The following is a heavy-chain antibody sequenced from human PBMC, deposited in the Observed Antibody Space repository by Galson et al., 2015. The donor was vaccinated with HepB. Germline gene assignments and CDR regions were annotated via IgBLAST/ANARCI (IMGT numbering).Heavy chain of an antibody. CDR1: GYIFTNYG. D-gene: IGHD1-7*01. J-gene: IGHJ5*02. CDR2: ISVYSGDT. CDR3: ARDYGMNTRNYSDP. Sequence: SVKVSCKASGYIFTNYGITWVRQAPAQGLEWIGWISVYSGDTNYAQKFQGRVIMTTDTSTNTAYMELRSLRSDDTAVYYCARDYGMNTRNYSDPWGQGTLVTVSS. V-gene: IGHV1-18*01.